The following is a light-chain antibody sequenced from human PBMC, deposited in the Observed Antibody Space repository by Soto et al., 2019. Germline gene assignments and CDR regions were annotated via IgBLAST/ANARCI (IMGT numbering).Light chain of an antibody. Sequence: EIVLTQSPGTLSLSPGEGATLSCRASQSVPTNYLGWYKQKTGQAPRLLSYDVSNSASDVPDRFSGSGSETDFTLTISGLEPEDFAVYYYQQYATAPLTFGGGTKLEIK. J-gene: IGKJ4*01. V-gene: IGKV3-20*01. CDR3: QQYATAPLT. CDR2: DVS. CDR1: QSVPTNY.